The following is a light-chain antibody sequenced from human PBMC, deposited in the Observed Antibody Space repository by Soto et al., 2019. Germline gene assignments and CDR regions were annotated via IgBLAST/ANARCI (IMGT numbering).Light chain of an antibody. Sequence: EILLTQSPRTLSLSPGERATLSCRASQSVSPSSLAWYQQRPGQSPRLLIYGASSRATGIPDRFSGRGSGTDFTLIISRLEPEDFAVYYCQQFAGSFGGGTKVDIK. V-gene: IGKV3-20*01. J-gene: IGKJ4*02. CDR1: QSVSPSS. CDR3: QQFAGS. CDR2: GAS.